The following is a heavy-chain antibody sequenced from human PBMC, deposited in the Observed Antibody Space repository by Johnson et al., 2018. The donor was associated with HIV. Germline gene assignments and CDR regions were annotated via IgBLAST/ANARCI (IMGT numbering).Heavy chain of an antibody. CDR2: ISGRVGNT. CDR3: AKDSRRMGGLDAFDI. Sequence: VQLVESGGGLVKPGGSLRLSCTASGFIFSDYYMNWIRQAPGKGLEWVSAISGRVGNTYYANSVKGRFTISRDNSKNTLYLQMNSLRAEDTAVYYCAKDSRRMGGLDAFDIWGQGTMVTVSS. V-gene: IGHV3-23*04. D-gene: IGHD1-26*01. CDR1: GFIFSDYY. J-gene: IGHJ3*02.